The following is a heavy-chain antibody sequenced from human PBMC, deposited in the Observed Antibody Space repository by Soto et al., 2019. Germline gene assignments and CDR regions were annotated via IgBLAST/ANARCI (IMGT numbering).Heavy chain of an antibody. J-gene: IGHJ4*02. CDR2: ISYDGSNK. CDR3: ARDRGYSGYDLDY. Sequence: GGSLRLSCAASGFTFSSYGMHWVRQAPGKGLEWVAVISYDGSNKYYADSVKGRFTISRDNSKNTLYLQMNSLRAEDTAVYYCARDRGYSGYDLDYWGQGTLVTV. D-gene: IGHD5-12*01. CDR1: GFTFSSYG. V-gene: IGHV3-30*03.